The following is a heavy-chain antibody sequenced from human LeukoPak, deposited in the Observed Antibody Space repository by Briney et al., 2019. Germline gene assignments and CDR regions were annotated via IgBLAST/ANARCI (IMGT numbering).Heavy chain of an antibody. CDR2: ISYDGSNK. Sequence: PGGSLRLSCAASGFTFSSYGMHWVRQAPGKGLEWVAVISYDGSNKYYADSVKGRFTISRDNSKNTLNLQMNSLRAEDTAVYYCAKDRAAGVDYWGQGTLVTVSS. CDR3: AKDRAAGVDY. D-gene: IGHD6-13*01. CDR1: GFTFSSYG. V-gene: IGHV3-30*18. J-gene: IGHJ4*02.